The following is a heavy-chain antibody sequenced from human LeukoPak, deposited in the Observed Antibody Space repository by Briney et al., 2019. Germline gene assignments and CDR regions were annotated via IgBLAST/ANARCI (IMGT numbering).Heavy chain of an antibody. CDR2: ISSSGSTI. J-gene: IGHJ4*02. D-gene: IGHD3-22*01. Sequence: PGGSLRLSCAASGFTFSSYEMNWVRQAPGKGLEWVSYISSSGSTIYYADSVKGRFTISRDNAKNSLYLQMNSLRAEGTAVYYCARADSSGYYLHFDYWGQGTLVTVSS. CDR1: GFTFSSYE. CDR3: ARADSSGYYLHFDY. V-gene: IGHV3-48*03.